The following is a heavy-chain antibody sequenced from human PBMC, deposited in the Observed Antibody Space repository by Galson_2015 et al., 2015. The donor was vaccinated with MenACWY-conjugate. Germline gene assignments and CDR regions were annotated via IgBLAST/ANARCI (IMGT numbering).Heavy chain of an antibody. J-gene: IGHJ4*02. CDR3: AEEILLEP. V-gene: IGHV3-23*01. Sequence: SLRLSCAASGFTFSSFAMSWVRQAPGKGLEWVSAISRSGDNTYYADSVKGRFTISRDNSKNTLFLQMNSLRAEDTALYYCAEEILLEPWGQGTLVTVSS. CDR2: ISRSGDNT. D-gene: IGHD1-1*01. CDR1: GFTFSSFA.